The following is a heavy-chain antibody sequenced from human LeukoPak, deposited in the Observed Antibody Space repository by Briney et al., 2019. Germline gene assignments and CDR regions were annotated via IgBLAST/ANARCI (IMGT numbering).Heavy chain of an antibody. CDR1: GSPFSDFY. J-gene: IGHJ4*02. CDR3: TRDRWGKYYFDY. CDR2: ISSSATTV. V-gene: IGHV3-11*01. Sequence: PGGSLRLSCATSGSPFSDFYMSWIRQAPGKGLEWVSYISSSATTVYYADSVEGRFTISRDNAKNSLHLQMNNLRAEDTAMYYCTRDRWGKYYFDYWGQGTLVTVSS. D-gene: IGHD7-27*01.